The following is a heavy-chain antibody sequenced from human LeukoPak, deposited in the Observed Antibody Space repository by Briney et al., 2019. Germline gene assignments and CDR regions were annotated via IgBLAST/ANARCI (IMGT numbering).Heavy chain of an antibody. V-gene: IGHV3-21*04. CDR3: ARGGLGSAFDN. J-gene: IGHJ4*02. D-gene: IGHD6-19*01. CDR2: IGSSPGHI. Sequence: GRSLRLSCTASGFTFSRHSMSWVRQAPGKGLEWVSSIGSSPGHIYYADAVKGRFTISRDNAKNTLYLQMNSLRTEDTAVYYCARGGLGSAFDNWGQGTLVTVSS. CDR1: GFTFSRHS.